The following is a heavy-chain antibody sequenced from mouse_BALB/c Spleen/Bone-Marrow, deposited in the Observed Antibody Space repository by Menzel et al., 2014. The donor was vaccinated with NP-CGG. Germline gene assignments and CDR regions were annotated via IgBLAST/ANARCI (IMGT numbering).Heavy chain of an antibody. D-gene: IGHD4-1*01. V-gene: IGHV1S81*02. CDR2: INPTNGGT. J-gene: IGHJ3*01. CDR3: TTLGLFAC. Sequence: QVQLQQSGAELVKPGTSVKLSCKASGYTFTNYYIYWVKQRPGQGLEWIGEINPTNGGTNFNEKFKTKATLTVDKSSSTAYRQLSSLTSEDSAVCSCTTLGLFACWGQGTLVTVSA. CDR1: GYTFTNYY.